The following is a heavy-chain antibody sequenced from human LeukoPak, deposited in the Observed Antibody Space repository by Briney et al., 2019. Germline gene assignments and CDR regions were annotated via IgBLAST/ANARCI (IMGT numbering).Heavy chain of an antibody. CDR3: AKDLYYDSSGYQFDY. V-gene: IGHV3-23*01. CDR2: ISGGGGNT. D-gene: IGHD3-22*01. CDR1: GFTFSSYG. Sequence: PGGSLRLSCAAAGFTFSSYGLSWVRQAPGKGLGWVSAISGGGGNTYYADSVKGRFTISRDNSKNTLYLQMNSLRADDTAVYYCAKDLYYDSSGYQFDYWGQGTLVTVSS. J-gene: IGHJ4*02.